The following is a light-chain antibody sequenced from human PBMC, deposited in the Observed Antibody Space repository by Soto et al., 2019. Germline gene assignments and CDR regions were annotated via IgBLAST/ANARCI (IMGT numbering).Light chain of an antibody. CDR2: AAS. J-gene: IGKJ1*01. CDR3: LPLNSLPPT. Sequence: DIQLTQSPSFLSASVGDRVTITCRASQDISSHLVWFQQEPGKAPKLLIYAASTLQSGVPSRFTGVGAGTDFTLTISILQPEDFATYYYLPLNSLPPTFGQGTKVETK. CDR1: QDISSH. V-gene: IGKV1-9*01.